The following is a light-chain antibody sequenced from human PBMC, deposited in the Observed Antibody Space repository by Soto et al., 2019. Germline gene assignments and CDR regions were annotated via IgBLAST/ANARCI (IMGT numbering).Light chain of an antibody. CDR1: QSVSSSY. CDR2: GAS. Sequence: EIVLTQSPGTLSLSPGERATLSCRASQSVSSSYLAWYQQKPGQAPRLLIYGASGRATGIAARFSGSGSGTDFTLTISRLEPEDFAVYYCQQYGSSPIFTFGPGTKVDIK. V-gene: IGKV3-20*01. J-gene: IGKJ3*01. CDR3: QQYGSSPIFT.